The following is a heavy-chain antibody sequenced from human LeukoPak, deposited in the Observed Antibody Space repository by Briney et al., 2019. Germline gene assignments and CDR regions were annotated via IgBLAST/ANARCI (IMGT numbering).Heavy chain of an antibody. CDR1: GFTFSNYA. J-gene: IGHJ6*02. D-gene: IGHD2-2*01. CDR2: ISGSSSTT. V-gene: IGHV3-23*01. Sequence: PGGSLRLSRGASGFTFSNYAMSWVRQAPGKGLEWVSAISGSSSTTFYADSVKGRFTISRDNSMDTLFLQMNSLRAEDTAVYYCAKGMEWVVVPAALDVWGQGTTVTVSS. CDR3: AKGMEWVVVPAALDV.